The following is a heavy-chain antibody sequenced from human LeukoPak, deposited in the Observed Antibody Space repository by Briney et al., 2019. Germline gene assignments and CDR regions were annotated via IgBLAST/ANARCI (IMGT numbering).Heavy chain of an antibody. CDR1: GGPFGGFF. CDR3: ARGIFYGGRNQYIWFDL. J-gene: IGHJ5*02. Sequence: SETLSLTCAVYGGPFGGFFWSWIRQAPGKGLEWIGEISHSGSPNYNPSLRSRITISLDTSKSQFSLRLTSVTAADSAVYFCARGIFYGGRNQYIWFDLWGQGTLVTVSS. CDR2: ISHSGSP. D-gene: IGHD4-23*01. V-gene: IGHV4-34*01.